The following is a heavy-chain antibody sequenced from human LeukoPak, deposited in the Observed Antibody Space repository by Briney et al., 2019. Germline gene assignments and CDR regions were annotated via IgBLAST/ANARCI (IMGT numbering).Heavy chain of an antibody. CDR2: ISWNSGSI. D-gene: IGHD3-3*01. CDR3: AKDRLRFLDTDAFDI. Sequence: GRSLRLSCAASGFTFDDCAMHWVRQAPGKGLEWVSGISWNSGSIGYADSVKGRFTISRDNSKNTLYLQMNSLRAEDTAVYYCAKDRLRFLDTDAFDIWGQGTMVTVSS. CDR1: GFTFDDCA. V-gene: IGHV3-9*01. J-gene: IGHJ3*02.